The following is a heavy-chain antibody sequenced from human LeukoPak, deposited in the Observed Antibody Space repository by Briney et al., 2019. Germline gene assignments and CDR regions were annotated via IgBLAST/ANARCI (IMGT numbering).Heavy chain of an antibody. D-gene: IGHD6-6*01. CDR1: GFTFSDYY. CDR3: ARGGVYSSSAPDY. J-gene: IGHJ4*02. CDR2: VSGSGGST. Sequence: GGSVRLSCAAYGFTFSDYYMSWIRQAPGKGLEWVSGVSGSGGSTYYADSVKGRFTISRDNSKNTLYLQMNSLRAEDTAVYYCARGGVYSSSAPDYWGQGTLVTVSS. V-gene: IGHV3-23*01.